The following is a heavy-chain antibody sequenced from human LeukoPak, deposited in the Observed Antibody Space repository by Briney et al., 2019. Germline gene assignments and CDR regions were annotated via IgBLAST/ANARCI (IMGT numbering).Heavy chain of an antibody. Sequence: SETLSLTCTVSGGSISSYYWSWIRQPPGKGLEWIGYIYYSGSTNYNPSLKSRVTISVDTSKNQFSLKLSSVTAADTAVYYCARSGLSGYDLNWFDPWGQGTLVTVSS. J-gene: IGHJ5*02. CDR2: IYYSGST. V-gene: IGHV4-59*01. D-gene: IGHD5-12*01. CDR1: GGSISSYY. CDR3: ARSGLSGYDLNWFDP.